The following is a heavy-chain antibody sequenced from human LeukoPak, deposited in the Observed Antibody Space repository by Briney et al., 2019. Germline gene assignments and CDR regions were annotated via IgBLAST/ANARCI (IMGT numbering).Heavy chain of an antibody. J-gene: IGHJ2*01. CDR3: ASSYSSSRRYFDL. Sequence: SETLSLTCTVSGGSISSGSYYWRWIRQPAGKGLEWIGRIYTSGSTNYNPSLKSRVTISVDTSKNQFSLKLSSVTAADTAVYYCASSYSSSRRYFDLWGRGTLVTVSS. D-gene: IGHD6-6*01. V-gene: IGHV4-61*02. CDR1: GGSISSGSYY. CDR2: IYTSGST.